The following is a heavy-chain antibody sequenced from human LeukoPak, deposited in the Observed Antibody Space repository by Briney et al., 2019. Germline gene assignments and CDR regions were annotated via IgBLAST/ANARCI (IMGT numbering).Heavy chain of an antibody. J-gene: IGHJ4*02. CDR2: IKPDGTTK. V-gene: IGHV3-7*03. Sequence: WGALRPSFAAPGFPLSSYSMTWGRPAPGEGLEWVANIKPDGTTKFYVDSVKGRFTISRDNALNSLYLQMNSLRAEDTAIYYCARSIPYGTTWYGRSDYWGQGTLVTVSS. CDR3: ARSIPYGTTWYGRSDY. D-gene: IGHD6-13*01. CDR1: GFPLSSYS.